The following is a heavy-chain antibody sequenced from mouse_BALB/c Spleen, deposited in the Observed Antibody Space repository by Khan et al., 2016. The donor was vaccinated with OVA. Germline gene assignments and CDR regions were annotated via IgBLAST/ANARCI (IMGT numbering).Heavy chain of an antibody. D-gene: IGHD4-1*01. CDR3: ASLLTGSLAY. CDR2: INSDGYYT. CDR1: GFTFSAYG. J-gene: IGHJ3*01. V-gene: IGHV5-6*01. Sequence: EVELVESGGDLVRPGGSLKLSCAASGFTFSAYGMSWVRQSPDKRLEWVATINSDGYYTYYPASLKGRFIISRDNAKNTLYLQMRSLKSEDTAMYYCASLLTGSLAYGGKGTLVTVSA.